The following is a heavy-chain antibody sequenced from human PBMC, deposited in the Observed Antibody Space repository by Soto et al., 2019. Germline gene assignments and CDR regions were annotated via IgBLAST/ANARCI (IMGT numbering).Heavy chain of an antibody. V-gene: IGHV3-30-3*01. Sequence: GASLRLSCAASGFTFSSYAMHWVRQAAGKGLEWVAVISYDGSNKYYADSVKGRFTISIDNYKNTLYLQINSLRAEDTAVYCCARYGPARPGPLTPNYYYYGIDVGGQGTTVTISS. CDR1: GFTFSSYA. J-gene: IGHJ6*01. D-gene: IGHD6-6*01. CDR3: ARYGPARPGPLTPNYYYYGIDV. CDR2: ISYDGSNK.